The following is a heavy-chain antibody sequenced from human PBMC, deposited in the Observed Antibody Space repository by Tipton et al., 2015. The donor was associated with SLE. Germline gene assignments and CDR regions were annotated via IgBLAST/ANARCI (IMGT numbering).Heavy chain of an antibody. CDR3: ARDRYLGAGSCFDWYFDL. J-gene: IGHJ2*01. CDR2: IHYRGST. CDR1: GGSISGYY. Sequence: TLSLTCTVSGGSISGYYWSWVRQPPGQGLEWIGYIHYRGSTNYNPSLKSRVTISLDTSENQFSLKLSSVTAADTAVYYCARDRYLGAGSCFDWYFDLWGRGTLVTVSS. D-gene: IGHD2-15*01. V-gene: IGHV4-59*01.